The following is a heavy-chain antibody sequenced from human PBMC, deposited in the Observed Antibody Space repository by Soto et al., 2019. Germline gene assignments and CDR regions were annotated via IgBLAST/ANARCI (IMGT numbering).Heavy chain of an antibody. V-gene: IGHV4-4*02. Sequence: SETLSLTCVVSGGTVASSHWLSGVRQSPGGGLEWIGNVYHTGDTNLNPSLQSRVTISVDKSNNQFSLRLNSLTAADTAVYFCAREIVTAGGNNYFDPWGPGTLVTVSS. CDR1: GGTVASSHW. D-gene: IGHD2-21*02. CDR2: VYHTGDT. CDR3: AREIVTAGGNNYFDP. J-gene: IGHJ5*02.